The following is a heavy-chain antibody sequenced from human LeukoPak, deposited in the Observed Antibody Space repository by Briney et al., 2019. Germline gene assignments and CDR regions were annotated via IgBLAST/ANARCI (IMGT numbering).Heavy chain of an antibody. CDR1: GYTFTSYY. J-gene: IGHJ5*02. V-gene: IGHV1-46*01. D-gene: IGHD2-2*01. CDR3: AKDHGPIVVVPAGVDP. CDR2: INPSGGST. Sequence: ASVKVSCKASGYTFTSYYMHWVRQAPGQGLEWMGIINPSGGSTSYAQKFQGRVTMTRDTSTSTVYMELNSLRAEDTAVYYCAKDHGPIVVVPAGVDPWGQGTLVTVSS.